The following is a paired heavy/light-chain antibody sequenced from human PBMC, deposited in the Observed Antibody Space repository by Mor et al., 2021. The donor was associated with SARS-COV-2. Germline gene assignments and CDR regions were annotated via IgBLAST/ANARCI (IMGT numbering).Heavy chain of an antibody. V-gene: IGHV3-48*02. Sequence: EAQLVESGGGVAQSGGSLRLSCGGSGSEFAFTKYGINWVRQAPGKGLEWVSYISTGSGTIYYSDSVRGRFSISRDDVNKSVFLHMSGLTDEDTAVYYCAILSCGSTFCLDYWGRGSLVTVSS. D-gene: IGHD1-26*01. CDR3: AILSCGSTFCLDY. J-gene: IGHJ4*02. CDR1: GSEFAFTKYG. CDR2: ISTGSGTI.
Light chain of an antibody. Sequence: SYELTQPSSVSVSPGQTVRITCSGDVLAKKYARWFQQKPGQAPVVVIYKDNKRPSTIPERFSGSSSGTTVTLTISGAQFDDEADYYCYSAADDSQVFGGGTKLTVL. CDR1: VLAKKY. J-gene: IGLJ3*02. V-gene: IGLV3-27*01. CDR2: KDN. CDR3: YSAADDSQV.